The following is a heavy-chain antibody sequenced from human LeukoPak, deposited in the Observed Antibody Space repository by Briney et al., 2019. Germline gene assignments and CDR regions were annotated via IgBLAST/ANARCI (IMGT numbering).Heavy chain of an antibody. V-gene: IGHV3-7*01. J-gene: IGHJ4*02. D-gene: IGHD3-10*01. CDR2: INQDGSEK. CDR3: GRVGAYYGSGSYSDY. CDR1: GFTFSSYW. Sequence: GGSLRLSCAASGFTFSSYWMSWVRQAPGKGLEWVANINQDGSEKYYVDSVKGRFTISRDNAKKSLYLQMNSLRAEDTAVYYCGRVGAYYGSGSYSDYWGQETLVTVSS.